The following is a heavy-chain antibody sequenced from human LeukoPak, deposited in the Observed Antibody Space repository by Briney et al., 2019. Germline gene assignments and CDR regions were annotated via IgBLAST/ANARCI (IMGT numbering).Heavy chain of an antibody. J-gene: IGHJ4*02. D-gene: IGHD3-22*01. CDR1: GASISSDY. Sequence: SETLSLTCTVSGASISSDYWSWIRQPPGMGLEWIGDIHYTGTTNYNPSLKSRVTISVDTSKTQFSLKVNSVTAADTAVYYCARAIYYDSSGYSIDYWGQGTLVTVSS. CDR2: IHYTGTT. CDR3: ARAIYYDSSGYSIDY. V-gene: IGHV4-59*01.